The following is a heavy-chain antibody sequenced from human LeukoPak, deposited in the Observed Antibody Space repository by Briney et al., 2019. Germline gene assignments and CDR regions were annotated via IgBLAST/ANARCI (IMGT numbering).Heavy chain of an antibody. CDR1: GYTFTGYY. V-gene: IGHV1-2*02. CDR2: INPNSGGT. CDR3: TRDRRAMDPFDY. J-gene: IGHJ4*02. D-gene: IGHD5-18*01. Sequence: ASVKVSCKASGYTFTGYYMHWVRQAPGQGLEWMGWINPNSGGTNYAQKFQGRVTMTRDTSISTAYMELSRLRSDDTAVYYCTRDRRAMDPFDYWGQGTLVTVSS.